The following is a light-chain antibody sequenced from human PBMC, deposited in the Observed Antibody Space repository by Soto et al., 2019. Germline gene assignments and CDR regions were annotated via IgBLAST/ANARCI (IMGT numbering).Light chain of an antibody. CDR3: QHYNSYSEA. CDR2: KAS. J-gene: IGKJ1*01. Sequence: DIQMTQSPSTLSASVGDRVAITCRASQSVSGWLAWYQQKPGKVPKLLIYKASTLKSGVPSRFSGSGSGTEFTLTISSLQPDDFATYYCQHYNSYSEAFGQGTKVELK. CDR1: QSVSGW. V-gene: IGKV1-5*03.